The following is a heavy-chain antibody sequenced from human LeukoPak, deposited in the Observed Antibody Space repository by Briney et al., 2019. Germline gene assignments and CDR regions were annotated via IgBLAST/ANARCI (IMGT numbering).Heavy chain of an antibody. V-gene: IGHV3-21*01. CDR1: GFTFSSYS. D-gene: IGHD5-12*01. CDR3: ARDSGYSGYDWEPFDY. J-gene: IGHJ4*02. CDR2: ISSSSSYI. Sequence: PGGSLRLSCAASGFTFSSYSMNWVRQAPGKGLEWVSSISSSSSYIYYADSVKGRFTISRDNAKNSLYLQMNSLRAEDTAVYYCARDSGYSGYDWEPFDYWGQGTLVTVSS.